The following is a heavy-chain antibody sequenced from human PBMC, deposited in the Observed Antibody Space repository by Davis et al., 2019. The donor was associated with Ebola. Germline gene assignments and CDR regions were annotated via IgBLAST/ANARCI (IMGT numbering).Heavy chain of an antibody. Sequence: PGGSLRLSCKGSGYSFTSYWIGWVRQMPGKGLEWMGIIYPGDSDTRYSPSFQGQVTISADKSISTAYLQWSSLKASDTAMYYCARLFRAAAGLYGMDVWGQGTTVTVSS. CDR3: ARLFRAAAGLYGMDV. J-gene: IGHJ6*02. D-gene: IGHD6-13*01. V-gene: IGHV5-51*01. CDR2: IYPGDSDT. CDR1: GYSFTSYW.